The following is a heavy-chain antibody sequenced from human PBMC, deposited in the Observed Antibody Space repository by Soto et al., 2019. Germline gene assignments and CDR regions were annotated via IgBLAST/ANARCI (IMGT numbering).Heavy chain of an antibody. J-gene: IGHJ3*02. Sequence: SETLSLTCTVSGASITSSYWSWIRQSPGKRLEWIGFVFYSGSTNYNPSLKSRVTISVDTSKNQLSLKLKSVTAADTAVYYCARGYYDSSGQSNTSDIWGQGTMVTVSS. V-gene: IGHV4-59*01. CDR1: GASITSSY. D-gene: IGHD3-22*01. CDR3: ARGYYDSSGQSNTSDI. CDR2: VFYSGST.